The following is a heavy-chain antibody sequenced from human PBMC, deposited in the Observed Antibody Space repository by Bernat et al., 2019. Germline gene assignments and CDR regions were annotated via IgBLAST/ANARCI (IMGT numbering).Heavy chain of an antibody. J-gene: IGHJ4*02. CDR1: GFTFSSYA. CDR2: ISGSGGST. V-gene: IGHV3-23*01. D-gene: IGHD3-22*01. CDR3: ARDNYDTSPLDY. Sequence: EVQLLESGGGLVQPGGSLRLSCAASGFTFSSYAMSWVRQAPGKGLEWVSAISGSGGSTYYADSVKGRFTISRDNSKNTLYLQMNSLRAEDTAVYFCARDNYDTSPLDYWGQGTLVSVSS.